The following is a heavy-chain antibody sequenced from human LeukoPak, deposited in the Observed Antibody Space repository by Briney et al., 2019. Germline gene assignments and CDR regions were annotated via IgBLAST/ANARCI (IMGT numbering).Heavy chain of an antibody. D-gene: IGHD6-19*01. J-gene: IGHJ4*02. CDR3: AKSFVAYSSGWYYFDY. CDR2: ISGSGGST. CDR1: GFTFSSYA. V-gene: IGHV3-23*01. Sequence: GGSLRLSCAASGFTFSSYAMSWVRQAPGKGLEWVSAISGSGGSTYYADSVKGRFTISRDNSKNTLYLQMNSLRAGDTAVYYCAKSFVAYSSGWYYFDYWGQGTLVTVSS.